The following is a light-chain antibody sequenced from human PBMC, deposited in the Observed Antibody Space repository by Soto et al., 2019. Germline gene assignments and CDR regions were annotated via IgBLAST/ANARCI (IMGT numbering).Light chain of an antibody. CDR2: NTN. V-gene: IGLV8-61*01. J-gene: IGLJ3*02. CDR3: VLYMGSGVWV. CDR1: SGSVSSSYY. Sequence: QTVMTQEPSFSVSPGRTVTLTCGLSSGSVSSSYYPSWYQQTPGQAPRTLIYNTNKRSSGVPDRFSGSILGNKAALTITGAQADDETDYYCVLYMGSGVWVFGGGTKLTVL.